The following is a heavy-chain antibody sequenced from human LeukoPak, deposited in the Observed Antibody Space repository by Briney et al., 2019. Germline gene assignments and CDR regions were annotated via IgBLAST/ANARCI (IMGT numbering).Heavy chain of an antibody. J-gene: IGHJ3*02. V-gene: IGHV4-59*08. CDR2: IYYSGST. CDR1: GGSISSYY. CDR3: ARTYYYDSGDDAFDI. Sequence: PSETLSLTCTVSGGSISSYYWSWIRQPPGKGLEWIGYIYYSGSTNYNPSLKSRVTISVDTSKNQFSLKLSSVTAADTAVYYCARTYYYDSGDDAFDIWGQGTMVTVSS. D-gene: IGHD3-22*01.